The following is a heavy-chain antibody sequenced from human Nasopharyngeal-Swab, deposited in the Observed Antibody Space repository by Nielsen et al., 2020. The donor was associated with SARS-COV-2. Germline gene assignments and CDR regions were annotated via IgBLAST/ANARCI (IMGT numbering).Heavy chain of an antibody. CDR3: AKGTRGQELVPGYYYGMDV. J-gene: IGHJ6*02. Sequence: GSLKISCAASGFTFSSYAMSWVRQAPGKGLEWVSAISGSGGSTYYADSVKGRFTISRDNSKNTLYLQMNSLRAEDTAVYYCAKGTRGQELVPGYYYGMDVWGQGTTVTVSS. CDR1: GFTFSSYA. V-gene: IGHV3-23*01. CDR2: ISGSGGST. D-gene: IGHD6-13*01.